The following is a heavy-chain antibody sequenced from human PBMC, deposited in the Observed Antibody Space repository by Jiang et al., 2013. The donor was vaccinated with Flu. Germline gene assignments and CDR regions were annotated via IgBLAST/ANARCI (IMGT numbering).Heavy chain of an antibody. Sequence: SGPGLVKPSETLSLTCTVSGGSVSSHYWSWIRQPPGKGLEWIGYIYYSGSTNYNPSLKSRVTISVDTSKNQFSLKLSSVTAADTAVYYCARVGVATIGIGVDWYFDLWGRGTLVTVSS. CDR2: IYYSGST. CDR3: ARVGVATIGIGVDWYFDL. V-gene: IGHV4-59*02. D-gene: IGHD5-12*01. J-gene: IGHJ2*01. CDR1: GGSVSSHY.